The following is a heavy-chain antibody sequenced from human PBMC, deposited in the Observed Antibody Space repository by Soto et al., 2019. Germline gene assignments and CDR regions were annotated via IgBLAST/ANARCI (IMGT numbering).Heavy chain of an antibody. V-gene: IGHV3-74*03. Sequence: PGGSLRLSCAASGFTFSYYWMHWVRQTPEKGLVWVARIYSDGSATTYAAPVKGRFTISRDDSKNIVYLQMNSLNTEDTAVYYCATGLLRYYAYWGHGTLVTVSS. CDR3: ATGLLRYYAY. D-gene: IGHD3-9*01. CDR2: IYSDGSAT. CDR1: GFTFSYYW. J-gene: IGHJ4*01.